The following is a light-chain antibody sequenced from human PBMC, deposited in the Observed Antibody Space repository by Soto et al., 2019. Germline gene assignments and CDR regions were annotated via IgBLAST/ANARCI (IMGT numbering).Light chain of an antibody. CDR3: GSWDNSLDAYV. CDR2: DND. J-gene: IGLJ1*01. CDR1: SSNIGNNY. Sequence: QSVLTQPPSVSAAPGQRVSISCSGSSSNIGNNYVSWYQQLPGTAPKLLIYDNDRRPSGIPDRFSGSMSGTSATLGITGLQTGDEADYCCGSWDNSLDAYVFGAATKLTVL. V-gene: IGLV1-51*01.